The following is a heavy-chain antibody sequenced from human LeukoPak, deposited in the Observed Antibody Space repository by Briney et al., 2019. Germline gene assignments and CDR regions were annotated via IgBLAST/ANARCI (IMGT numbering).Heavy chain of an antibody. D-gene: IGHD6-13*01. V-gene: IGHV3-23*01. CDR1: GFTFSTYA. J-gene: IGHJ4*02. CDR3: AKDRFGNPGYSGSWYGY. CDR2: ISGSGGST. Sequence: PGGSLRLSYAAYGFTFSTYAMSWVRQAPGKGLEWVSAISGSGGSTYYAGSVKGRFTISRDNSKNTLYLQMNSLRAEDTAVYYCAKDRFGNPGYSGSWYGYWGQGTLVTVSS.